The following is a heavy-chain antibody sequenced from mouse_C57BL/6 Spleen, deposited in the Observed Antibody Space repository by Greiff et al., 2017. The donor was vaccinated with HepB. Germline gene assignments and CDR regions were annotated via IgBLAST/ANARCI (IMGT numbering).Heavy chain of an antibody. V-gene: IGHV5-12*01. D-gene: IGHD2-1*01. J-gene: IGHJ4*01. Sequence: EVMLVESGGGLVQPGGSLKLSCAASGFTFSDYYMYWVRQTPEKRLEWVAYISNGGGSTYYPDTVKGRFTISRDNAKNTLYLQMSRLKSEDTAMYYCARGEIYYGNYGYAMDYWGQGTSVTVSS. CDR3: ARGEIYYGNYGYAMDY. CDR2: ISNGGGST. CDR1: GFTFSDYY.